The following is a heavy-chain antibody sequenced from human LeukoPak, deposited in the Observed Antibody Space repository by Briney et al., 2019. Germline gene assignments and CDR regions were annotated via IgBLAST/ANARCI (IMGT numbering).Heavy chain of an antibody. J-gene: IGHJ4*02. V-gene: IGHV3-30*04. CDR1: GITFSSYA. Sequence: GGSLRLSCAASGITFSSYAMHWVRQAPGKGLEWVAVISYDGSNKYYADSVKGRFTISRDNSKNTLYLQMNSLRAEDTAVYYCARVMGRYCSSTSRYVDYWGQGTLVTVSS. CDR3: ARVMGRYCSSTSRYVDY. CDR2: ISYDGSNK. D-gene: IGHD2-2*01.